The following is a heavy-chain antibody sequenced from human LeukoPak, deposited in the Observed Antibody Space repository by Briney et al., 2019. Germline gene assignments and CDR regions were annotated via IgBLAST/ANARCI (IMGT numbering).Heavy chain of an antibody. CDR1: GGSLSSSSYY. J-gene: IGHJ2*01. CDR2: IYYSGST. CDR3: AGPPWYFDL. Sequence: PSETLSLTCTVSGGSLSSSSYYWGWIRQPPGTGLEWIGSIYYSGSTYYNPSLKSRVTISVDTSKNQFSLKLSSVTAADTAVYYCAGPPWYFDLWGRGTLVTVSS. V-gene: IGHV4-39*07.